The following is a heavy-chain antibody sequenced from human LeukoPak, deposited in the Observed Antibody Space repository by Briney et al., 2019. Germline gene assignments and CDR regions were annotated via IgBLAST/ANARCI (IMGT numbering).Heavy chain of an antibody. CDR3: ARLLRSWDDAFDI. CDR2: IYHSGST. V-gene: IGHV4-4*02. D-gene: IGHD3-3*01. CDR1: GGYISSSNW. J-gene: IGHJ3*02. Sequence: SETLSLPCAVCGGYISSSNWWSWVRQPPGKGLEWIGEIYHSGSTNYNPSLKSRVTISVDKSKNQFSLKLSSVTAADTAVYYCARLLRSWDDAFDIWGQGTMVTVSS.